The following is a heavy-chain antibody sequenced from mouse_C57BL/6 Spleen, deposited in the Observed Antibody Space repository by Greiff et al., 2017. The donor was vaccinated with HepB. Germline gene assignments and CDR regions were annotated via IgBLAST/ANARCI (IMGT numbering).Heavy chain of an antibody. Sequence: ESGPGLVKPSQSLSLTCSVTGYSITSGYYWNWIRQFPGNKLEWMGYISYDGSNNYNPSLKNRISITRDTSKNQFFLKLNSVTTEDTATYYCARDGYYGSSPYYAMDYWGQGTSVTVSS. CDR3: ARDGYYGSSPYYAMDY. D-gene: IGHD1-1*01. J-gene: IGHJ4*01. CDR2: ISYDGSN. CDR1: GYSITSGYY. V-gene: IGHV3-6*01.